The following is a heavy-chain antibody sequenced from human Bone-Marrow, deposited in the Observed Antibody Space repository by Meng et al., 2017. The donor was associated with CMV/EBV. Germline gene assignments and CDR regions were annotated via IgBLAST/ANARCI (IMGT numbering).Heavy chain of an antibody. CDR1: VYPFSSFW. Sequence: SVYPFSSFWIGWVRQMPGKGLEWMGVISPGTSHTTYSPSFQGQVTMSVDKSINTAFLQWSSLKASDTAIYYCARPRLAGGVLGYFDFWGQGTLVTVSS. V-gene: IGHV5-51*01. D-gene: IGHD3-10*02. J-gene: IGHJ4*02. CDR2: ISPGTSHT. CDR3: ARPRLAGGVLGYFDF.